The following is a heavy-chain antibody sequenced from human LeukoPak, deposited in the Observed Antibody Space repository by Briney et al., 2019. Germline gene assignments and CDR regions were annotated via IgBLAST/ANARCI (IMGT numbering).Heavy chain of an antibody. J-gene: IGHJ5*02. CDR3: AGSLYSASRVDP. Sequence: PGESLRLSCSTHRLPLRSYRMPSVRQAPGKGLVWVSRIKTDGTITTYADSVQGRFTISRDNAKNTLYLQMNNLRAEDTAVYYCAGSLYSASRVDPWGQGTLVTVSS. CDR1: RLPLRSYR. D-gene: IGHD2-21*01. CDR2: IKTDGTIT. V-gene: IGHV3-74*01.